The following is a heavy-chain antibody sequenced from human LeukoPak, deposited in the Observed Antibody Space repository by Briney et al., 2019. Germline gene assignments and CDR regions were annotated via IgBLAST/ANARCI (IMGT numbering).Heavy chain of an antibody. V-gene: IGHV5-51*01. CDR2: IYPGDSDT. D-gene: IGHD3-22*01. CDR3: ARVGSGYLLGMDV. CDR1: GYSFTNYW. J-gene: IGHJ6*02. Sequence: GESLKISCKGSGYSFTNYWIAWVRQVPGKGLEWLGIIYPGDSDTRYSPSFQGQVTISADKSISTAYLQWSSLKASDTAMYYCARVGSGYLLGMDVWGQGTTVTVSS.